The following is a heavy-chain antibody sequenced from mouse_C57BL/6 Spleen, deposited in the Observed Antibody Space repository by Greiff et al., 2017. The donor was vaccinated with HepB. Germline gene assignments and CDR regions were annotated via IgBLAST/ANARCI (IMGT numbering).Heavy chain of an antibody. J-gene: IGHJ4*01. CDR1: GYTFTSYW. CDR2: IHPNSGST. V-gene: IGHV1-64*01. D-gene: IGHD1-1*01. Sequence: VQLQQPGAELVKPGASVKLSCKASGYTFTSYWMHWVKQRPGQGLEWIGMIHPNSGSTNYNEKFKSKATLTVDKSSSTAYMPLSSLTSEDSAVYYCARSHYYGSSYGYAMDYWGQGTSVTVSS. CDR3: ARSHYYGSSYGYAMDY.